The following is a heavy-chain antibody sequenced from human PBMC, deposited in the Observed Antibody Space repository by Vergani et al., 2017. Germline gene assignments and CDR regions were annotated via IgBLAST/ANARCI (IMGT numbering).Heavy chain of an antibody. J-gene: IGHJ6*03. Sequence: QVQLQQWGAGLLKPSETLSLTCAVYGGSFSGYYWSWIRQPPGKGLEWIGEINHSGSTNYNPSLKSRVTISVDTSKNQFSLKLSSVTAAYTAVYYCARHRGGDYGYYMDVWGKGTTVTVSS. CDR3: ARHRGGDYGYYMDV. D-gene: IGHD4-17*01. V-gene: IGHV4-34*01. CDR2: INHSGST. CDR1: GGSFSGYY.